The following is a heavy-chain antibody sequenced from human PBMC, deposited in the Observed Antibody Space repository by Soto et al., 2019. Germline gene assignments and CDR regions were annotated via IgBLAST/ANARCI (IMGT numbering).Heavy chain of an antibody. CDR3: AREGGGYCSGGSCQVDY. CDR1: GGSISSSSYY. D-gene: IGHD2-15*01. CDR2: IYYRGNT. Sequence: SETLSLTCTVSGGSISSSSYYWGWIRQPPGKGLERIGSIYYRGNTYYNTSLKSQVTISVDTSKNQFSLKLSSVTAADTAVYYCAREGGGYCSGGSCQVDYWGQG. V-gene: IGHV4-39*02. J-gene: IGHJ4*02.